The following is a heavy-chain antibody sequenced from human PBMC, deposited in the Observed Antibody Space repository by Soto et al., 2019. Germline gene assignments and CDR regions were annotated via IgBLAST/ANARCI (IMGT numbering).Heavy chain of an antibody. J-gene: IGHJ4*02. CDR3: ARSRVATGCGKWYYVDY. D-gene: IGHD1-1*01. V-gene: IGHV2-5*02. CDR2: ISWDDDK. Sequence: QITLKESGPTLVKPTQTLTLTCTFSGFSPSTSGVGVGWIRQPPGKALEWLALISWDDDKRYSPSLKSRLTITKDSYKDQVVPTTTSTDPVDTATYSCARSRVATGCGKWYYVDYWGQGTLVTVSS. CDR1: GFSPSTSGVG.